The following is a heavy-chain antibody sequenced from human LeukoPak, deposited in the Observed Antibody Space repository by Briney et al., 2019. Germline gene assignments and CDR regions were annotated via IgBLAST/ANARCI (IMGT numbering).Heavy chain of an antibody. V-gene: IGHV3-48*02. CDR1: GFTFSAYS. CDR3: ARDTYYSFDY. CDR2: IGAGSGTI. D-gene: IGHD3-22*01. Sequence: PGGSLRLSCAASGFTFSAYSMIWVRQAPGKGLEWVSYIGAGSGTIYYADSVKGRFTISRDDGKNSVYLEMNSLRDEDTAVYFCARDTYYSFDYWGQGTLVTVSS. J-gene: IGHJ4*02.